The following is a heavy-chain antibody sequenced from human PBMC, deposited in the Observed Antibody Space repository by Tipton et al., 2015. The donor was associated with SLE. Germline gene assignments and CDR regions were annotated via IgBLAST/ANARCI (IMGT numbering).Heavy chain of an antibody. V-gene: IGHV4-4*02. J-gene: IGHJ4*02. CDR2: IYHSGST. CDR1: GGSISSSDW. CDR3: ATSKRGNYGGNRGGFFDY. D-gene: IGHD4-23*01. Sequence: TLSLTCAVSGGSISSSDWWSWVRQPPGKGLEWIGEIYHSGSTNYNPSLKSRVTISVDTSKNQFSLKLSSVTAADTAVYYCATSKRGNYGGNRGGFFDYWGQGTLVTVSS.